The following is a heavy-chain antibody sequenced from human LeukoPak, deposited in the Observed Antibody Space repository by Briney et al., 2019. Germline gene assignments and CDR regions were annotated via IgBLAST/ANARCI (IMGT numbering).Heavy chain of an antibody. J-gene: IGHJ6*03. CDR1: GGSFSGYY. Sequence: PSETLSLTCAVYGGSFSGYYWSWIRQPPGKGLEWIGEINHSGSTNYNPSLKSRVTISVDTSKNQFSLKLSSVTAADTAVYYCARLRKPRQLALAGVSSAHGEKYYYYYMDVWGKGTTVTVSS. CDR2: INHSGST. V-gene: IGHV4-34*01. D-gene: IGHD6-6*01. CDR3: ARLRKPRQLALAGVSSAHGEKYYYYYMDV.